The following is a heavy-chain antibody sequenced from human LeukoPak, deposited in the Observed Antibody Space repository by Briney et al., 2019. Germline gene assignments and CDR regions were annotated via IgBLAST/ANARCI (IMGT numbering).Heavy chain of an antibody. D-gene: IGHD4-17*01. CDR1: GGSISSGGYC. CDR3: ARETTGAFDI. Sequence: SQTLSLTCAVSGGSISSGGYCWSWIRQPPGKGLGWIGYIYHSGSTYYNPSLKSRVTISVDRSKNQFSLKLSSVTAADTAVYYCARETTGAFDIWGQGTMVTVSS. CDR2: IYHSGST. J-gene: IGHJ3*02. V-gene: IGHV4-30-2*01.